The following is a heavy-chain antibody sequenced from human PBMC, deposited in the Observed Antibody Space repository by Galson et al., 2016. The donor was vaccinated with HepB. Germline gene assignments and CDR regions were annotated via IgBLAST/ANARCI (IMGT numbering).Heavy chain of an antibody. D-gene: IGHD1-26*01. J-gene: IGHJ4*02. CDR2: VNPNSGNT. Sequence: SVKVPCKASGDTFTSYDIHWGRQATGQGLEWMGWVNPNSGNTGYAQKFQGRVTMTRNTSISTAYMELSSLRSEDTAVYYCARGPHTRSGSYDYWGQGTLVTVSS. CDR3: ARGPHTRSGSYDY. CDR1: GDTFTSYD. V-gene: IGHV1-8*01.